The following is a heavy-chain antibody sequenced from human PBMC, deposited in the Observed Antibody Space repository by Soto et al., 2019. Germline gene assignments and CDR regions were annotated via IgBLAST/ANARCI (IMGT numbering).Heavy chain of an antibody. CDR2: YNPSIVYG. V-gene: IGHV1-18*04. J-gene: IGHJ5*02. Sequence: QVQLLQSGAEVKEPGASVKVSCKASGYTFHNYAISWVRQAPGQGLEWMGWYNPSIVYGPSAKNFQGRVSMTTDTSRNTAYMQRKRPRSDDTAAYHCARNSSHPYGWLEPWGQGPVVTVS. CDR3: ARNSSHPYGWLEP. CDR1: GYTFHNYA. D-gene: IGHD2-2*01.